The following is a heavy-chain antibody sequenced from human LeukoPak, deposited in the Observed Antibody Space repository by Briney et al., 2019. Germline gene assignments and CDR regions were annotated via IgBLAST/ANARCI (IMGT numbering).Heavy chain of an antibody. CDR1: GYTFTSYG. V-gene: IGHV1-18*01. J-gene: IGHJ4*02. CDR2: ISGYNGNT. CDR3: ARDYCNNPTCHTREFDY. D-gene: IGHD2/OR15-2a*01. Sequence: GASVKVSCMASGYTFTSYGISWVRQAPGQGLEWMGWISGYNGNTIYAQKLQGRVSMTTDTSTSTAYMDLRSLRSDDTAVYYCARDYCNNPTCHTREFDYWSQGTLVTVSS.